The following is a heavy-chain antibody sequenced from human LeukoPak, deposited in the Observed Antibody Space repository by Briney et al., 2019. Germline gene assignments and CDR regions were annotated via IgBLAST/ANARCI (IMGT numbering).Heavy chain of an antibody. CDR1: GFTFSNYW. D-gene: IGHD1-26*01. CDR3: AKVVSTTSDGGYLPIDY. V-gene: IGHV3-74*01. J-gene: IGHJ4*02. Sequence: GGSLRLSCAASGFTFSNYWMLWVRQAPGKGLEWVSGINSDGSRANYADSVKGRFTISRDNAKNTLYVQLNSLGSEDTAVYYCAKVVSTTSDGGYLPIDYWGQGTLVTVSS. CDR2: INSDGSRA.